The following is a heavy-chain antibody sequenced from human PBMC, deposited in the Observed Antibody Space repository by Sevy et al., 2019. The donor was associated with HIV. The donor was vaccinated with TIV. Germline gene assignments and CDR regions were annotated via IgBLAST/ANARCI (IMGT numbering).Heavy chain of an antibody. J-gene: IGHJ4*02. CDR2: ISYDGSSK. CDR1: GFSVSTHA. Sequence: GGSLRLSCAASGFSVSTHAMHWVRQAPGKGLEWVALISYDGSSKYYADSVKGRLIISRDNSKNTLYLQMSSLRPDDTAVYYCTRDAGYSTGWYPSDYWGQGTLVTVSS. V-gene: IGHV3-30-3*01. D-gene: IGHD6-19*01. CDR3: TRDAGYSTGWYPSDY.